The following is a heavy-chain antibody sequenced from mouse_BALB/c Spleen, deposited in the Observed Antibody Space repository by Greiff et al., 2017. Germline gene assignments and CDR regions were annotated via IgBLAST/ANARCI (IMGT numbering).Heavy chain of an antibody. CDR2: IWSGGST. D-gene: IGHD1-1*01. CDR3: ARNEDTTVVAHFDY. Sequence: VKVVESGPGLVQPSQSLSITCTVSGFSLTSYGVHWVRQSPGKGLEWLGVIWSGGSTDYNAAFISRLSISKDNSKSQVFFKMNSLQANDTAIYYCARNEDTTVVAHFDYWGQGTTLTVSS. V-gene: IGHV2-2*02. J-gene: IGHJ2*01. CDR1: GFSLTSYG.